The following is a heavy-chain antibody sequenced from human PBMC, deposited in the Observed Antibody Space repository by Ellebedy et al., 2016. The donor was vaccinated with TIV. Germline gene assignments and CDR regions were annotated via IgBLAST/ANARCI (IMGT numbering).Heavy chain of an antibody. Sequence: GGSLRLXXAASGFTFSDYYMSWVRQAPGKGLEWVSYISSSSSTIYYADSVKGRFTISRDNAKNSLYLQMNSLRAEDTAVYYCARLTGLGYFDYWGQGTLVTVSS. V-gene: IGHV3-11*04. D-gene: IGHD7-27*01. J-gene: IGHJ4*02. CDR2: ISSSSSTI. CDR1: GFTFSDYY. CDR3: ARLTGLGYFDY.